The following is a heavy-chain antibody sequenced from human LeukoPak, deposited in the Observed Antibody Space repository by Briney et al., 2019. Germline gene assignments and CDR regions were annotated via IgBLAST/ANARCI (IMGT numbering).Heavy chain of an antibody. CDR2: IYYSGST. CDR1: GGSISSSY. J-gene: IGHJ5*02. D-gene: IGHD6-19*01. CDR3: ARVAVTSRGFDP. Sequence: PSETLSLTCTVSGGSISSSYWSWIRQPPGKGLEWIGYIYYSGSTNYNPSLKSRVTISVDTSKNQFSLKLSSVTAADTAVYYCARVAVTSRGFDPWGQGTLVTVSS. V-gene: IGHV4-59*12.